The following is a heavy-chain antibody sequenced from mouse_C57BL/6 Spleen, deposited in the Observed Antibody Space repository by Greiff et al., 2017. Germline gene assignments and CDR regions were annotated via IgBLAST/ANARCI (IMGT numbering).Heavy chain of an antibody. V-gene: IGHV1-72*01. D-gene: IGHD3-3*01. CDR2: IDPESGGT. J-gene: IGHJ3*01. CDR1: GFTFTNYC. CDR3: ARDGGTRCAY. Sequence: QVQLQQSGAELVKPGASVKLSCTASGFTFTNYCMHWVKQRPERGLEWIGRIDPESGGTKDNEKFQSKATLTVDKPTSTAYMQLSSLTSEDTAVYYCARDGGTRCAYWGQGTLVTVSA.